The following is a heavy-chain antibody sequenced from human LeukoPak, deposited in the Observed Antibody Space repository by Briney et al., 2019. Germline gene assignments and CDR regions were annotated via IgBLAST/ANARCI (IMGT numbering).Heavy chain of an antibody. CDR3: ARWGGASGSYRGFDI. V-gene: IGHV4-59*11. CDR2: IDNRGNT. J-gene: IGHJ3*02. D-gene: IGHD3-3*01. Sequence: SETLSHTCTVSGGSISSQYWTWIRQPPGKGPEWIAYIDNRGNTNYNPSLRSRVTISIDTSKNQFSLKLSSVTAADTAVYYCARWGGASGSYRGFDIWGQGTMDTVSS. CDR1: GGSISSQY.